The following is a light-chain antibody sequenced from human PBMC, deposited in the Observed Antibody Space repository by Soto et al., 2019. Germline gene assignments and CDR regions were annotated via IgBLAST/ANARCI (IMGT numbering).Light chain of an antibody. CDR3: QQYGSSSWT. V-gene: IGKV3-20*01. Sequence: EVVLTQSPGTLSLSPGERATLSCRASQSVSSSYLAWYQQKPGQAPRLLIYGTSSRATGIADRFSGSGSGTDFTLTISRLEPEYFAVYYCQQYGSSSWTFGQGTKAEIK. CDR1: QSVSSSY. CDR2: GTS. J-gene: IGKJ1*01.